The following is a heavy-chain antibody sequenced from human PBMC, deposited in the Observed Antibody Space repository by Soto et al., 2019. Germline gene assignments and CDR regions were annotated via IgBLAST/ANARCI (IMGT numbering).Heavy chain of an antibody. CDR2: HYSGGST. J-gene: IGHJ5*01. Sequence: GGSLRLSCAISGFPVSSNYLSWVRQAPGKGLEWVSVHYSGGSTYYADSVQGRFTISRDKSNNTLYLQMRRVRAEDTAVYFCARHRHPRGTVGATSPLDPWGQGTQVTVSS. V-gene: IGHV3-53*01. D-gene: IGHD1-26*01. CDR3: ARHRHPRGTVGATSPLDP. CDR1: GFPVSSNY.